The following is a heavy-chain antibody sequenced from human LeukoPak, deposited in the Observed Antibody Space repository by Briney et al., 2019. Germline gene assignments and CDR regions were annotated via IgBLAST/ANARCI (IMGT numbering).Heavy chain of an antibody. D-gene: IGHD1-14*01. Sequence: PGGSLRLSCAASGFTFSSYAMSWVRQAPGKGLEWVSAISGSGGSTHYADSVKGRFTISRDNSKNTLYLQMNSLRAEDTAVYYCASVGQPHNAPEDYFDYWGQGTLVTVSS. V-gene: IGHV3-23*01. J-gene: IGHJ4*02. CDR1: GFTFSSYA. CDR2: ISGSGGST. CDR3: ASVGQPHNAPEDYFDY.